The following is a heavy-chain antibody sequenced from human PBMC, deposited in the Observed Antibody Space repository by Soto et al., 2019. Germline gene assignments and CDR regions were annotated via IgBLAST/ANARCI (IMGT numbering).Heavy chain of an antibody. J-gene: IGHJ4*02. V-gene: IGHV3-23*01. CDR1: GFTFSNYA. Sequence: EVQLLESGGGLVQPGGSLRLSCTASGFTFSNYAMSWVRQAPGKGLEWVSAITRTDSTYYADSVKGRFTISRDNSRNTLYLQMNSLGAEDAALYYCAKAFVGEVGATDYWGQGTLVTVSS. CDR2: ITRTDST. D-gene: IGHD1-26*01. CDR3: AKAFVGEVGATDY.